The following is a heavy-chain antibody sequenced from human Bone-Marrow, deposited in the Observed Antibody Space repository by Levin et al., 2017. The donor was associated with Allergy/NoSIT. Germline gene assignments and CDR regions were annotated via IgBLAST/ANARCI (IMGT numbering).Heavy chain of an antibody. V-gene: IGHV3-30*18. D-gene: IGHD6-13*01. CDR3: AKEQPYSSSLYYFDY. J-gene: IGHJ4*02. CDR1: GFTFSSYG. Sequence: GGSLRLSCAASGFTFSSYGMHWVRQAPGRGLEWVAAISYDGSNKYYADSVKGRFTISRDTSKNTLYLQMNSLRAEDTAVYYCAKEQPYSSSLYYFDYWGQGSLVTVSS. CDR2: ISYDGSNK.